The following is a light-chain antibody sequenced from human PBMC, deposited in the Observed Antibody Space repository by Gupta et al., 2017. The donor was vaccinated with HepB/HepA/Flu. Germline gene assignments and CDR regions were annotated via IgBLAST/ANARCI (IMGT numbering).Light chain of an antibody. CDR1: QSISTY. V-gene: IGKV3-11*01. CDR2: DAS. CDR3: QQRGNWPLT. J-gene: IGKJ4*01. Sequence: EIVLTQSPATLSLSPGERATLSCRASQSISTYLGWYQQKPGQAPRLLIYDASNRASGIPARFSGSGSGTDFTLTISSLEPEDFAVSYCQQRGNWPLTFGGGTKVEIK.